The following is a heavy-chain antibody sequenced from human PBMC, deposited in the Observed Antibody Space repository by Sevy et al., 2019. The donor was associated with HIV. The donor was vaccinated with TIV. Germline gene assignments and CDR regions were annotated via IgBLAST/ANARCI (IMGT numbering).Heavy chain of an antibody. Sequence: GGSLRFSCAASGFTFSGSAIHWVRQASGKGLEWVGRIRSKSNSHATAYAASVKGRFTISRDDSKNTAYLQMNSLKTEDTAVYYCTRHRLSMVRGIIMAHYFDYWGPGTLVTVSS. CDR2: IRSKSNSHAT. J-gene: IGHJ4*02. CDR1: GFTFSGSA. V-gene: IGHV3-73*01. CDR3: TRHRLSMVRGIIMAHYFDY. D-gene: IGHD3-10*01.